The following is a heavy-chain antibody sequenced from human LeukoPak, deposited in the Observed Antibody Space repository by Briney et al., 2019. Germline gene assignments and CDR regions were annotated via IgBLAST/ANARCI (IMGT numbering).Heavy chain of an antibody. CDR3: ARDRYYDNSGFYFESEY. CDR1: GGTFSSYA. J-gene: IGHJ4*02. D-gene: IGHD3-22*01. CDR2: IIPIFGTA. V-gene: IGHV1-69*01. Sequence: SVKVSCKASGGTFSSYAISWVRQAPGQGLEWMGGIIPIFGTANYAQKFQGRVTITADESTSTAYMELSSLRSEDTAVYYCARDRYYDNSGFYFESEYWGQGTLVTVSS.